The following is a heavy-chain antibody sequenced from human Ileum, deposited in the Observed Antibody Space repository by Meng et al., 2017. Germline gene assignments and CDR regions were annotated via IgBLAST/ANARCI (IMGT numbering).Heavy chain of an antibody. CDR3: SRTSYYDNSGYYPG. J-gene: IGHJ4*02. V-gene: IGHV4-34*01. Sequence: QVQLQAWGAGLLKPSETLSLACSVYGGSFSGYYRSWIRQPPGKGLEWIGEINHSGSTNYNPSLKSRVTISVDTSKNQFSLKLSSVTAADTAVYYCSRTSYYDNSGYYPGWGQGTLVTVSS. CDR1: GGSFSGYY. D-gene: IGHD3-22*01. CDR2: INHSGST.